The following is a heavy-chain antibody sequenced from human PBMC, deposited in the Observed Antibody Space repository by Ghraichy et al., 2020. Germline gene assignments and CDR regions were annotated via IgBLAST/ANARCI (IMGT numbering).Heavy chain of an antibody. J-gene: IGHJ6*03. CDR2: IRSKAYGGTT. Sequence: GGSLRLSCTASGFTFGDYAMSWVRQAPGKGLEWVGFIRSKAYGGTTEYAASVKGRFTISRDDSKSIAYLQMNSLKTEDTAVYYCTSGALPQPPDTYYDFWSGYYYMDVWGKGTTVTVSS. V-gene: IGHV3-49*04. CDR3: TSGALPQPPDTYYDFWSGYYYMDV. D-gene: IGHD3-3*01. CDR1: GFTFGDYA.